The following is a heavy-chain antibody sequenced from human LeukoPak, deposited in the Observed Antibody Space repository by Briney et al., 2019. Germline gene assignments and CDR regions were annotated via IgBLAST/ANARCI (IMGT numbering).Heavy chain of an antibody. CDR1: GGTFSSYA. CDR3: ARHQGAGEYPFDY. V-gene: IGHV1-69*05. J-gene: IGHJ4*02. D-gene: IGHD3-16*01. CDR2: IIPIFGTA. Sequence: GASVKVSCKASGGTFSSYAISWVRQAPGQGLEWMGGIIPIFGTANYAQKFQGRVTMTRDTSTSTVYMELSSLRSEDTALYYCARHQGAGEYPFDYWGQGTLVTVSS.